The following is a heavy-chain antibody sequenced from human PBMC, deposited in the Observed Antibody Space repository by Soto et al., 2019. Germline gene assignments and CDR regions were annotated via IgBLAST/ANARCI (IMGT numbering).Heavy chain of an antibody. D-gene: IGHD3-10*01. V-gene: IGHV3-23*01. CDR2: PRSDGIPI. Sequence: GGSLRLSFSASGFAFSDYAMSWVREAPGKGLQWVSSPRSDGIPIYYADSVRGRFTISIDNSQNTLTLEMTSLNAEDTAESPSAKDESGFRASGNYGWYGRWGRRTLV. J-gene: IGHJ5*02. CDR1: GFAFSDYA. CDR3: AKDESGFRASGNYGWYGR.